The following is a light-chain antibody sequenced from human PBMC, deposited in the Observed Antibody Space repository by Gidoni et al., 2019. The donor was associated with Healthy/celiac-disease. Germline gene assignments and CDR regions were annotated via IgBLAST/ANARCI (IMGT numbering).Light chain of an antibody. CDR2: DIT. V-gene: IGLV2-11*01. J-gene: IGLJ2*01. Sequence: QSALTQPRSVSRSPGQSVTISCTGTSSAVGAYNYVSWYQQHPGKAPKRMIYDITKRPSGVPDRFSGSRSGNTASLTISGLQAEDEADYYCCSYAGSYTLIFGGGTKLTVL. CDR3: CSYAGSYTLI. CDR1: SSAVGAYNY.